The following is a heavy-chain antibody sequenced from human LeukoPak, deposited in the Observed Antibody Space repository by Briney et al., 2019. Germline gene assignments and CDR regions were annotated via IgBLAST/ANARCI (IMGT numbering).Heavy chain of an antibody. D-gene: IGHD2-21*01. Sequence: SETLSLTCSVSGDSVSSAGYHWSWIRQAPGKGLEWIGRSGSPSYNPSLKSRVMISIDTSKNQFSLKVSTVTAADTAVYYCTTYYVGEGGRGHWGPGTLVTVSS. CDR1: GDSVSSAGYH. J-gene: IGHJ4*02. CDR2: SGSP. CDR3: TTYYVGEGGRGH. V-gene: IGHV4-61*08.